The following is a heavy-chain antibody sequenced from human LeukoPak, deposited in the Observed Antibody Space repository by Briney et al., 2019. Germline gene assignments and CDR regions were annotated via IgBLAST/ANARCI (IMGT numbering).Heavy chain of an antibody. CDR2: INHSGST. D-gene: IGHD3-3*01. V-gene: IGHV4-38-2*02. CDR3: ARGHVGYDFWSGYLGP. J-gene: IGHJ5*02. CDR1: GYSISSGYY. Sequence: SETLSLTCTVSGYSISSGYYWGWIRQPPGKGLEWIGEINHSGSTNYNPSLKSRVTISVDTSKNQFSLKLSSVTAADTAVYYCARGHVGYDFWSGYLGPWGQGTLVTVSS.